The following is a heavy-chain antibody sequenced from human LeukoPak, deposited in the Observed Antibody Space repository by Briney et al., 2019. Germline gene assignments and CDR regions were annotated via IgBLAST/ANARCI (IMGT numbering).Heavy chain of an antibody. J-gene: IGHJ6*03. CDR1: GGSISSYY. CDR3: ARGLPVWLPDYYYYMDV. Sequence: SETLSLTCTVSGGSISSYYWSWIRQPAGKGLEWIGRIYTSGSTNYNPSLKSRVTMPVDTSKNQFSLKLSSVTAADTAVYYCARGLPVWLPDYYYYMDVWGKGTTVTVSS. CDR2: IYTSGST. V-gene: IGHV4-4*07. D-gene: IGHD5-12*01.